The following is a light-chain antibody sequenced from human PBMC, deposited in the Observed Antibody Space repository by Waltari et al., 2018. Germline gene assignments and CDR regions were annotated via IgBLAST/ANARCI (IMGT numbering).Light chain of an antibody. CDR1: SGSVSTSSY. CDR3: VLYMGSGTWV. CDR2: RTN. V-gene: IGLV8-61*01. J-gene: IGLJ3*02. Sequence: QTVVTQEPSFSVSPGGTVTLTCGLSSGSVSTSSYPSWYQQTPGQAPRTLIYRTNPRSSGVPDRFSGSILGNKAALTITGAQADDESDYYCVLYMGSGTWVFGGGTKLTVL.